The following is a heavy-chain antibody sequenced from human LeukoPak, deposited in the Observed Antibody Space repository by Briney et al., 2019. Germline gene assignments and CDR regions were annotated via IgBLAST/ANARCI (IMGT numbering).Heavy chain of an antibody. D-gene: IGHD3-10*01. V-gene: IGHV3-7*01. Sequence: GGSLRLSCAASGFTVSRNYMSWVRQAPGKGLEWVANIKFDGSDKSYVDSVKGRFTISRDNAKNLLYLQMNSLRAEDTAVYYCARAGGLWFGELLGWGQGTLVTVSS. CDR3: ARAGGLWFGELLG. J-gene: IGHJ4*02. CDR2: IKFDGSDK. CDR1: GFTVSRNY.